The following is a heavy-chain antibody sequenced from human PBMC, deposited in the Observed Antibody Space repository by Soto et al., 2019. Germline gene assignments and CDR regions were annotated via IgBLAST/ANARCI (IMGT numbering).Heavy chain of an antibody. CDR1: GGTFSSYA. V-gene: IGHV1-69*05. CDR2: IIPIFGTA. CDR3: AREGIAVAGRGSDY. Sequence: SVKVSCKASGGTFSSYAISWVRQAPGQGLEWMGGIIPIFGTANYAQKFQGRVTITTDESTSTAYMELSSLKSEDTAVYYCAREGIAVAGRGSDYWGQGTLVTVSS. J-gene: IGHJ4*02. D-gene: IGHD6-19*01.